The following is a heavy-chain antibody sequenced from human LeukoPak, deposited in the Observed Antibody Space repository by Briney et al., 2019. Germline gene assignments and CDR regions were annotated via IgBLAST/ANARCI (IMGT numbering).Heavy chain of an antibody. CDR2: INPNNGGT. V-gene: IGHV1-2*02. Sequence: GASVKVSCKASGYTFRDYYMHWVRQAPGQGLEWMGWINPNNGGTNQVQRFQGRVTMTRDTSISTAYMELSSLRSDDTAIYFCARYSNSGGDYWGQGTLVTVSS. CDR1: GYTFRDYY. CDR3: ARYSNSGGDY. D-gene: IGHD6-6*01. J-gene: IGHJ4*02.